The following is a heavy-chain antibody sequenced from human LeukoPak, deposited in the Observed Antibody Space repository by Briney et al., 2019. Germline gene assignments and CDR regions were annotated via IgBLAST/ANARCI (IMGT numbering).Heavy chain of an antibody. V-gene: IGHV1-46*01. CDR2: INPSGGST. D-gene: IGHD4-23*01. Sequence: ASVKVSCKASGYTFTSYYMHWVRQAPGQGLEWMGIINPSGGSTSYAQKFQGRVTMTTDTSTSTGYMELRSLRSDDTAVYYCARDHGGKVDRYFDVWGRGTLVTVSS. J-gene: IGHJ2*01. CDR3: ARDHGGKVDRYFDV. CDR1: GYTFTSYY.